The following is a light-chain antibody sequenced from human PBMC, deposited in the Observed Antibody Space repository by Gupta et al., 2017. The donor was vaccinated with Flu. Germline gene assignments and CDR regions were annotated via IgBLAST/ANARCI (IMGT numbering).Light chain of an antibody. Sequence: VGDRVSITCRASQSVNRWLAWYQQKLGRAPKLLIYKASNLESGVPSRFSGSGSGTEFTLTISSLQPDDFATYYCQQYDTYPTFGQGTRLEIK. J-gene: IGKJ5*01. CDR2: KAS. CDR3: QQYDTYPT. V-gene: IGKV1-5*03. CDR1: QSVNRW.